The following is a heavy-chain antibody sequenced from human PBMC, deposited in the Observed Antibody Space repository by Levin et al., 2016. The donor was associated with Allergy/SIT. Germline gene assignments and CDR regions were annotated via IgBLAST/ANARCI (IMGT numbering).Heavy chain of an antibody. Sequence: WVRQAPGQGLEWMGWISPNNGDTNYAHKFRGRVTMTRETSITTAYMELNSLRPDDTAVYYCTRDPYYYNTRIVWGMDAWGQGTTVTVSS. D-gene: IGHD3-22*01. CDR3: TRDPYYYNTRIVWGMDA. V-gene: IGHV1-2*02. J-gene: IGHJ6*02. CDR2: ISPNNGDT.